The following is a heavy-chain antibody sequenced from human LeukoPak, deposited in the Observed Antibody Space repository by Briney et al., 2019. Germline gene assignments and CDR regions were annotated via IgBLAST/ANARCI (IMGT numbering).Heavy chain of an antibody. J-gene: IGHJ3*02. CDR3: ARHIRMIEEEDAFDI. CDR1: GFIFSDYY. D-gene: IGHD3-22*01. CDR2: ISKSRTTI. V-gene: IGHV3-11*01. Sequence: GGSLRLSCAASGFIFSDYYMSWIRQAPGKGLEWVSHISKSRTTISYADSVKGRFTISRDNAKNSLYLQMNSLRAEDTAVYYCARHIRMIEEEDAFDIWGQGTMVTASS.